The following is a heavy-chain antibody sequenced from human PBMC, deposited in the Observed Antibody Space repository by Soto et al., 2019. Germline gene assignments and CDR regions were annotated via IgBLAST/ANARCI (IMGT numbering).Heavy chain of an antibody. CDR1: GGSINSGGYY. D-gene: IGHD1-26*01. V-gene: IGHV4-31*03. J-gene: IGHJ4*02. Sequence: QVQLQESGPGLVKPSQTLSLTCTVSGGSINSGGYYWSWIRQHPGKGLEWIGYIYYSGSTSYNPSLESRVAMSADTSKHQISLMLSSVTAADTAVYYCARTLSGKFGHFGYWGQGTLVTVSS. CDR2: IYYSGST. CDR3: ARTLSGKFGHFGY.